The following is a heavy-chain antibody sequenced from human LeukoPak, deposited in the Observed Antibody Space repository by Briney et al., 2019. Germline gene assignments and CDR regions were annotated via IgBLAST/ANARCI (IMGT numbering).Heavy chain of an antibody. D-gene: IGHD6-13*01. CDR2: INHSGNI. V-gene: IGHV4-34*01. J-gene: IGHJ4*02. CDR1: GGSFSGYY. CDR3: ARVDSIPAAGTGYYFDS. Sequence: PSETLSLTCAVYGGSFSGYYWSWIRQPPGKGLEWIGEINHSGNINYNPSLKSRITMSVDTSKNQFSLKLSPVTAADTAVYYCARVDSIPAAGTGYYFDSWGQGTLVSVSS.